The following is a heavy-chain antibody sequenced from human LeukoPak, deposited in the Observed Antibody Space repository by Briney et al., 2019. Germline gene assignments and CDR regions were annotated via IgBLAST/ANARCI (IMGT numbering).Heavy chain of an antibody. CDR3: ARAKDDFCDY. D-gene: IGHD3/OR15-3a*01. V-gene: IGHV3-21*01. Sequence: GGSLRLSCAASGFTFSSYAMNWVRQAPGKGLEWVSSISSSISYTYYADSVKGRFTISRDNAKSSLYLQMNSLTAEDTAVYYCARAKDDFCDYWGQGTLVTVSS. CDR2: ISSSISYT. J-gene: IGHJ4*02. CDR1: GFTFSSYA.